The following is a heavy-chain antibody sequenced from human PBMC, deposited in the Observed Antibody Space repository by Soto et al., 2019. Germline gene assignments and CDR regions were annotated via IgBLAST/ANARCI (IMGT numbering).Heavy chain of an antibody. CDR3: ARDPGGYTYYGILTGYRPGGMDV. CDR1: GGTFSSYA. J-gene: IGHJ6*02. Sequence: GASVKVSCKASGGTFSSYAISWVRQAPGQGLEWMGGIIPIFGTANYAQKFQGRVTITADKSTSTAYMELSSLRSEDTAVYYCARDPGGYTYYGILTGYRPGGMDVWGQGTTVTVSS. V-gene: IGHV1-69*06. CDR2: IIPIFGTA. D-gene: IGHD3-9*01.